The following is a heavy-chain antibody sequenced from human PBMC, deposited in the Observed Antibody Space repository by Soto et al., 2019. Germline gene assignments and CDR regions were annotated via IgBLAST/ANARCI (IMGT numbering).Heavy chain of an antibody. CDR2: IYWDDDK. CDR1: GFSLTTSGVG. Sequence: QITLKESGPTLVKPTQTLTLTCTFSGFSLTTSGVGVGWIRQPPGKAREWLALIYWDDDKRYSPSLKSRLTITKDTSKNQVVLTMTNMDPVDTATYYCAHDSSGLYGFDYWGQGTLVTVSS. CDR3: AHDSSGLYGFDY. D-gene: IGHD6-19*01. V-gene: IGHV2-5*02. J-gene: IGHJ4*02.